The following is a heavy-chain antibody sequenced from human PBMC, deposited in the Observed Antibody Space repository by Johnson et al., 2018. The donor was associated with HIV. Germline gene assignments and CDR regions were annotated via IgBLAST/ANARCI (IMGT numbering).Heavy chain of an antibody. Sequence: VQLVESGGGLIQPGGSLRLSCAASGFTVSSNYMSWVRQAPGKGLEWVATISYDGINKYYADSLKGRFAISRDNSRNTLYLQMNRLRAEDTAVYYCARDSDISLGVAGAFDIWGQGTMVTVSA. CDR3: ARDSDISLGVAGAFDI. J-gene: IGHJ3*02. CDR1: GFTVSSNY. D-gene: IGHD3-9*01. V-gene: IGHV3-53*01. CDR2: ISYDGINK.